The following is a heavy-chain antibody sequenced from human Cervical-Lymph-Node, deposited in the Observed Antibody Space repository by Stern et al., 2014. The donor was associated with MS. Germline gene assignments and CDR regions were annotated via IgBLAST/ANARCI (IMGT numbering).Heavy chain of an antibody. CDR1: GFTFSVYG. V-gene: IGHV3-30*18. CDR3: TKRESDFWSGGFDP. CDR2: TSDDGSNK. Sequence: QVQLVQSGGGVVQPGRSLRLSCAASGFTFSVYGMHWVRQAPGKGLEWVALTSDDGSNKSYADSVKGRFTIPRDNSKDTLYLQMNSLRSEDTAVYYCTKRESDFWSGGFDPWGQGTLVTVSS. D-gene: IGHD3-3*01. J-gene: IGHJ5*02.